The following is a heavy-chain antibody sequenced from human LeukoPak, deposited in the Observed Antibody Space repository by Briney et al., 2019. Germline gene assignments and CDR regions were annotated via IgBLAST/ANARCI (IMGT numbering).Heavy chain of an antibody. D-gene: IGHD3-22*01. Sequence: NASQTLSLTCTVSGGSISSGDYYWSWIRQPPGKGLEWIGYIYYSGSTYYNPSLKSRVTISVDTSKNQFSLKLSSVTAADTAVYYCARGVYYYDSSGYDYWGQGTLVTVSS. CDR2: IYYSGST. CDR3: ARGVYYYDSSGYDY. V-gene: IGHV4-30-4*01. J-gene: IGHJ4*02. CDR1: GGSISSGDYY.